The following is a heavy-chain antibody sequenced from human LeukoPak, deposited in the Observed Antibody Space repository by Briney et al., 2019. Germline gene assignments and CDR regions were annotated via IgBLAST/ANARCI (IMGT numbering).Heavy chain of an antibody. CDR3: ARGFCSGGSCYLFDS. CDR1: GGSISGSY. CDR2: IYSSGST. Sequence: SETLSLTCTVSGGSISGSYWSWIRQPAGKGLEWIGRIYSSGSTNYNPSLKSRVTMSLDTSKNQVSLKLISVTAADTAVYYCARGFCSGGSCYLFDSWGQGTLVTVSS. J-gene: IGHJ4*02. D-gene: IGHD2-15*01. V-gene: IGHV4-4*07.